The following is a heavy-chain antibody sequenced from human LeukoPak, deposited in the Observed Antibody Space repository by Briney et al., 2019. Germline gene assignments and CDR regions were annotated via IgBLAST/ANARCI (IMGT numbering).Heavy chain of an antibody. D-gene: IGHD6-6*01. V-gene: IGHV4-38-2*01. CDR3: ARSDSSSSVVLGSYYGMDV. CDR1: GFTFSSYA. J-gene: IGHJ6*02. Sequence: PGGSLRLSCAASGFTFSSYAMSWVRQPPGKGLEWIGTIYYSGSTYYNPSLKSRVTMSVDTSKNQFSLKVSSVTAADTAVYYCARSDSSSSVVLGSYYGMDVWGQGTTVTVCS. CDR2: IYYSGST.